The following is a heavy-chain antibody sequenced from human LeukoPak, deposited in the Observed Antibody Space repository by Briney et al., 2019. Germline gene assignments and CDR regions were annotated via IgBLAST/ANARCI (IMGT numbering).Heavy chain of an antibody. CDR3: AGPAYGDYYY. CDR2: IYYSGST. V-gene: IGHV4-59*01. J-gene: IGHJ4*02. CDR1: GGSISGNH. Sequence: SETLSLTCTVSGGSISGNHWSWVRQPPGKGLEWIGYIYYSGSTNYNPSLKRRVTMSVDTSRNQFSLKLNSVTAADTAVYYCAGPAYGDYYYWGQGTLVTVSS. D-gene: IGHD4-17*01.